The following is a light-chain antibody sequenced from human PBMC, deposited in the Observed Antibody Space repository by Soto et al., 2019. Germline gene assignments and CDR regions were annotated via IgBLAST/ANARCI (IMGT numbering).Light chain of an antibody. V-gene: IGKV3-20*01. Sequence: EIVLTQSPGTLSLSPGERATLSCRTSQSVSNTHLAWYQQKPGQAPRLLIYHASSRATGIPGRFSGSGSGTDFTLTISRLEPEDFAVYYCQQYGTSPPVYAFGQGTKLEI. CDR2: HAS. J-gene: IGKJ2*01. CDR1: QSVSNTH. CDR3: QQYGTSPPVYA.